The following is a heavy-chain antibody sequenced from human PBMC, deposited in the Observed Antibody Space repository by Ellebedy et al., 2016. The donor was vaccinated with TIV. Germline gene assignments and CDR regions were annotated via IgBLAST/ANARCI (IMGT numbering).Heavy chain of an antibody. J-gene: IGHJ5*02. D-gene: IGHD1-1*01. CDR2: VHYGGDA. V-gene: IGHV4-39*07. CDR1: GDSITNSAYY. Sequence: SETLSLXXTISGDSITNSAYYWGWIRQPPGKGLEWIGSVHYGGDAFYNPSLKSRVSTSVDTSKNQFSLRLSSVTAANTAVYFCARDTTGTTRNWFDPWGPGTLVSVSS. CDR3: ARDTTGTTRNWFDP.